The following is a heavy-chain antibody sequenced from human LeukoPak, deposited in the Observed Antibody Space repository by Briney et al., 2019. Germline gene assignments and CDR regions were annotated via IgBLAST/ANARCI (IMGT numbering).Heavy chain of an antibody. Sequence: ESGPTLVNPTQTLTLTCTFSGFSLSTSGVGVGWIRQPPGKALEWLALIYWDDDKRYSPSLKRRLTITKDTSKNQVVLTMTNMDPVDTAAYYCTHRRYPYGQPNYWGQGTLVTVSS. CDR3: THRRYPYGQPNY. CDR1: GFSLSTSGVG. CDR2: IYWDDDK. D-gene: IGHD3-10*01. V-gene: IGHV2-5*02. J-gene: IGHJ4*02.